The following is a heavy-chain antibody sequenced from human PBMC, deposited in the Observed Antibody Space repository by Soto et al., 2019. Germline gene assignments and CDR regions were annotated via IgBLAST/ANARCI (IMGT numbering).Heavy chain of an antibody. D-gene: IGHD5-18*01. J-gene: IGHJ6*02. V-gene: IGHV4-59*01. CDR1: GDSINSDY. CDR2: IYYSGST. Sequence: SETLSLTCTVSGDSINSDYWSWIREPPVNGLEWIGCIYYSGSTNYNPSLKSRVTISVDTSKNQFSLNLSSVTAADTAVYFCARAATVMAPYYYYGLDVWGQGTTVTVSS. CDR3: ARAATVMAPYYYYGLDV.